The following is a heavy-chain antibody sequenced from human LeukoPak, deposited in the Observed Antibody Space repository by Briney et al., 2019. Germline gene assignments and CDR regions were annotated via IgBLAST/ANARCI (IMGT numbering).Heavy chain of an antibody. Sequence: EASVKVSCKASGYTFTSYAMNWVRQAPGQGLEWMGWINTNTGNPTYAQGFTGRFVFSLDTSVSTAYLQISSLKAEDTAVYYCARIVGAKGPYYFDYWGQGTLVTVSS. J-gene: IGHJ4*02. D-gene: IGHD1-26*01. CDR1: GYTFTSYA. V-gene: IGHV7-4-1*02. CDR2: INTNTGNP. CDR3: ARIVGAKGPYYFDY.